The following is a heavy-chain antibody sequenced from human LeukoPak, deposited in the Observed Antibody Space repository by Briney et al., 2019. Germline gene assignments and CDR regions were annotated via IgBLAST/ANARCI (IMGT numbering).Heavy chain of an antibody. D-gene: IGHD2-2*01. CDR1: GFTFSHYW. CDR3: ARDSASCRGCAFDI. V-gene: IGHV3-7*01. J-gene: IGHJ3*02. Sequence: GGSLRLSCAASGFTFSHYWMSWVRQTPGKGLEWVANMNPDGSTGFYVGSVKGRFTISRDNAKNSLFLQMDNLRAEDTAVFYCARDSASCRGCAFDIWGHGTVVTVSS. CDR2: MNPDGSTG.